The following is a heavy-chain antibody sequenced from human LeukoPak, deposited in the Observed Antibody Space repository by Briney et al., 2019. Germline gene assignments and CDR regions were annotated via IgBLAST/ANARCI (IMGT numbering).Heavy chain of an antibody. V-gene: IGHV5-51*01. CDR2: IYPGDSDT. CDR1: GYSFTSYW. D-gene: IGHD6-6*01. Sequence: AGESLKISCKGSGYSFTSYWIGWVRQMPGKGLEWMGIIYPGDSDTRYSPSFQGQVTISADKSISTAYLQWSSLKASDTAMYYCARSGIEYSSSSDPGYYYYYMDVWGKGTTVTVSS. CDR3: ARSGIEYSSSSDPGYYYYYMDV. J-gene: IGHJ6*03.